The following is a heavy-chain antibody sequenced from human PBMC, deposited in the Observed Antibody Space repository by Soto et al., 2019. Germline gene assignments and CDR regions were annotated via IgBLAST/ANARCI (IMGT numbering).Heavy chain of an antibody. J-gene: IGHJ6*02. CDR1: GYTFTTYG. CDR2: ISAYNGNT. Sequence: QVQLVQSGAEVKKPGASVKVSCKASGYTFTTYGISWVRQAPGQGLEWMGWISAYNGNTNYALKFQGRVTMTTDTSTSTAYMELRSLRSDDTAVYYCARSGDPVDYFYYYGMDVWSQGTTVTVSS. CDR3: ARSGDPVDYFYYYGMDV. V-gene: IGHV1-18*01. D-gene: IGHD4-17*01.